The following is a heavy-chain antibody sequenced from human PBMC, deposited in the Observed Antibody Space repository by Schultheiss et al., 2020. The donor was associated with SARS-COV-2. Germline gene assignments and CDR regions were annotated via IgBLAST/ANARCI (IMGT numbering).Heavy chain of an antibody. CDR1: GGSISSYY. J-gene: IGHJ4*02. CDR2: VYSSGNT. Sequence: SQTLSLTCTVSGGSISSYYWSWVRQPPGKGLEWIGYVYSSGNTNYNPSLKSRVTISVDTSKNQFSLKLSSVTAADTAVYYCARGGGYDSDPDYWGQGTLVTVSS. V-gene: IGHV4-59*12. D-gene: IGHD5-12*01. CDR3: ARGGGYDSDPDY.